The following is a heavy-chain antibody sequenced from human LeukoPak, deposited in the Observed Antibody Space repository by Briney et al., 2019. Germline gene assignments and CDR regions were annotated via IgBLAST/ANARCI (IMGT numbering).Heavy chain of an antibody. J-gene: IGHJ4*02. CDR1: GFTFSSYA. V-gene: IGHV3-30*01. D-gene: IGHD5-12*01. CDR3: ARQYSGYDRTMNFDY. CDR2: ISYDGSNK. Sequence: GGSLRLSCAASGFTFSSYAMHWVRQAPGKGLEGVAVISYDGSNKYYADSVKGRFTISRDNSKNTLYLQMNSLRAEDTAVYYCARQYSGYDRTMNFDYWGQGTLVTVSS.